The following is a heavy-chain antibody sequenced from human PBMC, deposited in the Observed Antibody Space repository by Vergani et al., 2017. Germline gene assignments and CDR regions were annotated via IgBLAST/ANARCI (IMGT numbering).Heavy chain of an antibody. J-gene: IGHJ3*02. CDR2: IIPVLGKT. Sequence: QVQLVQSGAEVKKPGSSVKVSCKASGATFRSNTISWVRQVPGQGLEWMGRIIPVLGKTKYAQDFQGRLTITADTSTSTAYMELTSLRSQDTAVYYCARDLLGSDAFDIWGQGTMVTVSS. D-gene: IGHD2-8*02. V-gene: IGHV1-69*08. CDR3: ARDLLGSDAFDI. CDR1: GATFRSNT.